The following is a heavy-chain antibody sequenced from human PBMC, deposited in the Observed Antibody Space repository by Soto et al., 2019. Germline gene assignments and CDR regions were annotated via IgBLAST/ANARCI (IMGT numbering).Heavy chain of an antibody. J-gene: IGHJ4*01. CDR2: ISSTTNYI. Sequence: PVGSLRLSCAASGFTFTRYSMNWVRQAPGKGLEWVSSISSTTNYIYYGDSMKGRFTISRDNAKNSLYLEMNSLRAEDTAVYYCARESEDLTSNFDYWGHGTLVTVSS. CDR3: ARESEDLTSNFDY. V-gene: IGHV3-21*06. CDR1: GFTFTRYS.